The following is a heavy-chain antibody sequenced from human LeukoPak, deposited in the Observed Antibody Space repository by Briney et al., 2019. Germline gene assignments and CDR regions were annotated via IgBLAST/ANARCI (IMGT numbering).Heavy chain of an antibody. CDR3: ARLGGVAGGIHDVFDI. CDR1: GFTFSSYS. Sequence: GGSLRLSCAASGFTFSSYSMNWVRQAPGKGLEWVSYISSSGNTIYYADSVKGRFTISRDNAKNSLHLQMNSLRADDTAVYYCARLGGVAGGIHDVFDIWGQGTMVTISS. D-gene: IGHD6-19*01. J-gene: IGHJ3*02. CDR2: ISSSGNTI. V-gene: IGHV3-48*04.